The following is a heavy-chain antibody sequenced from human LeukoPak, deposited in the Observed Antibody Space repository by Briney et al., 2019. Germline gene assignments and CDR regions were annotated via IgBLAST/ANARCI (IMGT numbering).Heavy chain of an antibody. J-gene: IGHJ1*01. CDR2: IIPIFGTA. Sequence: SVKVSCKASGCTFSSYAISWVRQAPGQGLEWMGGIIPIFGTASYAQKFQGRVTITTDESTSTAYMELSSLRSEDTAVYYCAREVRCSGGSCYLSEYFQHWGQGTLVTVSS. CDR3: AREVRCSGGSCYLSEYFQH. D-gene: IGHD2-15*01. V-gene: IGHV1-69*05. CDR1: GCTFSSYA.